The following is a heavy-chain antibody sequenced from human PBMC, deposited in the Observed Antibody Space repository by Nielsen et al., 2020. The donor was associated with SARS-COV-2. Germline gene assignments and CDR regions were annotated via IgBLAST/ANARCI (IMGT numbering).Heavy chain of an antibody. Sequence: ASVKVSCKASGYTFTSYDINWVRQATGQGLEWMGWMNPNSGNTGYAQKFQGRVAMTRNTSISTAYMELSSLRSEDTAVYYCAREGSDFWSGYSGGYWGQGTLVTVPS. CDR1: GYTFTSYD. CDR3: AREGSDFWSGYSGGY. CDR2: MNPNSGNT. J-gene: IGHJ4*02. D-gene: IGHD3-3*01. V-gene: IGHV1-8*01.